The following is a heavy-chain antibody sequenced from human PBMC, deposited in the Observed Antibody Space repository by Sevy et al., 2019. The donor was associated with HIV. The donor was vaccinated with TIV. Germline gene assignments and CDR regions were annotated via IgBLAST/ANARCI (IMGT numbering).Heavy chain of an antibody. V-gene: IGHV3-15*01. CDR2: IRSNTDGGTT. J-gene: IGHJ4*02. D-gene: IGHD4-17*01. Sequence: GGSLRLSCAVSGFTFTNAWMGWVRQAPGKGLEWVGRIRSNTDGGTTDYAAPLKGRFTISRDHSKNTVYLQMNILKSADTAVYYCTTDREYGDYKGGFDYWGQGTLVTVSS. CDR3: TTDREYGDYKGGFDY. CDR1: GFTFTNAW.